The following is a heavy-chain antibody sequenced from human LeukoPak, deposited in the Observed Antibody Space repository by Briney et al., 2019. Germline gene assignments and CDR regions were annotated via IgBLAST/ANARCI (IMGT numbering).Heavy chain of an antibody. J-gene: IGHJ6*03. Sequence: ASVKVSCKASGYTFTSYDINWVRQATGQGLEWMGWMNPNSGNTGYAQKFQGRVTMTRNTSISTAYMELSSLRSEDTAVYYCARVSIVVVPAAISHYYYYYMDAWGKGTTVTISS. CDR2: MNPNSGNT. CDR3: ARVSIVVVPAAISHYYYYYMDA. CDR1: GYTFTSYD. D-gene: IGHD2-2*01. V-gene: IGHV1-8*01.